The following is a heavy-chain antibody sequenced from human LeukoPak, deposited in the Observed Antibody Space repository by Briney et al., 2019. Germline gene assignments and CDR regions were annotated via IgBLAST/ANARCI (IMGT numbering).Heavy chain of an antibody. CDR2: IYRSGSP. CDR3: ASYVDTAGWFDP. Sequence: SETLSLTCTVSGYSISDGNYWGWIRQPPGKGLEWIGFIYRSGSPYYDPSLRSRVTIGLDRSKNQFSLRLSSVTAADTAVYYCASYVDTAGWFDPWGQGTLVTVSS. CDR1: GYSISDGNY. V-gene: IGHV4-38-2*02. D-gene: IGHD5-18*01. J-gene: IGHJ5*02.